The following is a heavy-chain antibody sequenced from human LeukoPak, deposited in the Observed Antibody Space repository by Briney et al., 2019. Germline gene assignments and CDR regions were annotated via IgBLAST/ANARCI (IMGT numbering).Heavy chain of an antibody. CDR2: MYHSGSA. CDR1: GDSISSNTW. J-gene: IGHJ3*02. D-gene: IGHD3-10*01. CDR3: ARGHYGSGIHQGAFDI. Sequence: PSETLSLTCAVSGDSISSNTWWSWVRQPPGKGLEWIGEMYHSGSANYNPSLKSRVTISLDKSKNQFSLRLTSVTAADTAVYYCARGHYGSGIHQGAFDIWGQGTIVTVSS. V-gene: IGHV4-4*02.